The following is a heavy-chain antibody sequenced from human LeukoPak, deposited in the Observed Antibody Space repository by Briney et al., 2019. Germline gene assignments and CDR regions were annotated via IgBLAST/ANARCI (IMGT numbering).Heavy chain of an antibody. D-gene: IGHD6-13*01. V-gene: IGHV1-46*01. CDR3: ARVSIRRQQLVPFDY. CDR1: GYTFTSYY. J-gene: IGHJ4*02. CDR2: INPSGGST. Sequence: ASVKVSCKASGYTFTSYYMHWVRQAPGQGLEWMGIINPSGGSTSYAQKFQGRVTMTRDMSTSTVYMELSSLRSEDTAVYYCARVSIRRQQLVPFDYWGQGTLVTVSS.